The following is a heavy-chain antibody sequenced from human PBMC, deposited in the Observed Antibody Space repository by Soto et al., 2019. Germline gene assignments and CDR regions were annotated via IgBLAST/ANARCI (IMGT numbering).Heavy chain of an antibody. CDR2: ISYDGSNK. CDR1: GFTFSSYA. D-gene: IGHD2-2*01. V-gene: IGHV3-30-3*01. J-gene: IGHJ4*02. Sequence: QVQLVESGGGVVQPGRSLRLSCAASGFTFSSYAMHWVRQAPGKGLEWVAVISYDGSNKYYADSMKGRFTISRDNSKNTLYLQMNRPRGGETAGYYWGKGLPGSRGGGGYWGQGTLVTVSS. CDR3: GKGLPGSRGGGGY.